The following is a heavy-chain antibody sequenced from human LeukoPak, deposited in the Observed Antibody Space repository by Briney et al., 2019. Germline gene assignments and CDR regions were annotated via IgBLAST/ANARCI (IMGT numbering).Heavy chain of an antibody. CDR2: IYSGGST. CDR3: ATESSIAAAGGGRMYQFHY. J-gene: IGHJ4*01. CDR1: GVTISSNY. V-gene: IGHV3-53*01. D-gene: IGHD6-13*01. Sequence: GGSLRLSCAASGVTISSNYMSWVRQAPGKGLEWVSVIYSGGSTYYAESAKGRVTISSDNSKNTLYLQINSLTAEDPGAYYCATESSIAAAGGGRMYQFHYSGHGTLVIVSS.